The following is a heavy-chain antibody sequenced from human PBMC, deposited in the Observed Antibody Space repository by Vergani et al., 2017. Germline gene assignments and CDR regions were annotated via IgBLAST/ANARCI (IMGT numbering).Heavy chain of an antibody. D-gene: IGHD4-23*01. V-gene: IGHV4-31*03. CDR2: IYYSGST. J-gene: IGHJ3*02. CDR1: GGSISSGGYY. CDR3: ARDQAESVYGGNPLDAFDI. Sequence: QVQLQESGPGLVKPSQTLSLTCTVSGGSISSGGYYWSWIRQHPGKGLEWIGYIYYSGSTYYNPSLKSRVTISVDTSKNQFSLKLRSVTAADTAVYYCARDQAESVYGGNPLDAFDIWGQGTMVTVSS.